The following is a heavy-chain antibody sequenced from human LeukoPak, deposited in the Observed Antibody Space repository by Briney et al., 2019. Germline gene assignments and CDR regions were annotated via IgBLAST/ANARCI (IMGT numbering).Heavy chain of an antibody. CDR1: GFTVSSKY. CDR3: ARRGDGGRAFDL. Sequence: GGSLRLSCAASGFTVSSKYMTYVREAPGEGREWVSVIHSAGPTYYADSVKGRVTISTHNSETTVYLQVNSLSVEDTAMYYCARRGDGGRAFDLWGQGTMVTVSP. J-gene: IGHJ3*01. CDR2: IHSAGPT. V-gene: IGHV3-66*01. D-gene: IGHD2-21*02.